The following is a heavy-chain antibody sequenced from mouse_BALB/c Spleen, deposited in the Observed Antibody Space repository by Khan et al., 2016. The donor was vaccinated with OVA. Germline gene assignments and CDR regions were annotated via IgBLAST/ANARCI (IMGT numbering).Heavy chain of an antibody. J-gene: IGHJ2*01. Sequence: QVQLQQSGAELAKPGASVKMSCKTSGYTFINYWILWVKQRPGQGLEWIVYINPSTGYTEYNQNFKDKATLTADNSSSTVYMQLSLLTSEDTEVYYCARRGLRRDFDYWGQGTTLTVSS. V-gene: IGHV1-7*01. CDR3: ARRGLRRDFDY. D-gene: IGHD1-2*01. CDR2: INPSTGYT. CDR1: GYTFINYW.